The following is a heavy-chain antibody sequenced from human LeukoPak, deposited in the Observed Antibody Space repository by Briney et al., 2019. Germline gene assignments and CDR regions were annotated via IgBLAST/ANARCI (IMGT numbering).Heavy chain of an antibody. V-gene: IGHV4-38-2*02. D-gene: IGHD3-22*01. J-gene: IGHJ6*03. CDR2: IYHSGST. CDR1: GYSISSGYY. Sequence: PSETLSLTCTVSGYSISSGYYWGWIRQPPGKGLEWIGSIYHSGSTYYNPSLKSRVTISVDTSKNQFSLKLSSVTAADTAVYYCARSLRYYDSSGYYWATYYYMDVWGKGTTVTVSS. CDR3: ARSLRYYDSSGYYWATYYYMDV.